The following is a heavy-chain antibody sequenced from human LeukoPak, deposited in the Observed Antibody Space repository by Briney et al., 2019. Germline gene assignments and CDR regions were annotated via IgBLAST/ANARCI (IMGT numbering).Heavy chain of an antibody. D-gene: IGHD3-10*01. J-gene: IGHJ4*02. CDR2: ISGSGGST. Sequence: GGSLRLSCAASGFTFSSYAMSWVRQAPGKGLEWVSAISGSGGSTYCADSVKGRFTISRDNSKNTLYLQMNSLRAEDTAVYYCAKDWSITMVRGVIDYWGQGTLVTVSS. CDR3: AKDWSITMVRGVIDY. V-gene: IGHV3-23*01. CDR1: GFTFSSYA.